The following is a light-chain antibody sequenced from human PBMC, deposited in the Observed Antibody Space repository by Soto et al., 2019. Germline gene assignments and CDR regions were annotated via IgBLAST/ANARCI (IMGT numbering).Light chain of an antibody. V-gene: IGKV3-11*01. J-gene: IGKJ1*01. CDR1: QSVRSN. Sequence: ETVLTQSPATLSLSPGERATLSCRASQSVRSNLAWYQQKPGQAPRLLIYDASNRATGIPGRFSGSGSGTDVTLNISGLEPEDFAVYYCQHRSNWPWTFGEGTKVEIK. CDR3: QHRSNWPWT. CDR2: DAS.